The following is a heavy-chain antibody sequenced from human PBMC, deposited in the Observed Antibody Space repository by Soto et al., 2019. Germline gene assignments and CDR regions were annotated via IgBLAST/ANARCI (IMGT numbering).Heavy chain of an antibody. J-gene: IGHJ5*02. CDR2: VSGGGVTT. Sequence: PGGSLRLSCAASGVPFSTYAMSWVRQAPGKGLEWVSTVSGGGVTTYYADSVKGRFTISRDNSKNTLYLQINSLRAEDTAVYYCARDLFPNTNWFDPWGQGTLVTVSS. CDR1: GVPFSTYA. V-gene: IGHV3-23*01. CDR3: ARDLFPNTNWFDP.